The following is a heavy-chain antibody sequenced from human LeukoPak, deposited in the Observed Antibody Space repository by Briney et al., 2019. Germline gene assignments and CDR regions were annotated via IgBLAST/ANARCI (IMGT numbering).Heavy chain of an antibody. CDR3: AKGLHGPLWFGGNDY. Sequence: GRSLRLSCAASGFTFSSYAMSWVRQAPGKGLEWVSAISGSGGSTYYADSVKGRFTISRDNSKNTLYLQMNSLRAEDTAVYYCAKGLHGPLWFGGNDYWGQGTLVTVSS. CDR1: GFTFSSYA. J-gene: IGHJ4*02. D-gene: IGHD3-10*01. V-gene: IGHV3-23*01. CDR2: ISGSGGST.